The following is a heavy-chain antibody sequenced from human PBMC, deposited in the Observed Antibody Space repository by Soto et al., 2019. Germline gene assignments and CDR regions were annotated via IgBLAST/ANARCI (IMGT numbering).Heavy chain of an antibody. CDR2: ISGSGGST. J-gene: IGHJ4*02. CDR1: GFTFSTDA. D-gene: IGHD3-10*01. CDR3: AKTLWFGELLDFFDY. V-gene: IGHV3-23*01. Sequence: EVQLLESGGGLVQPGGSLRLSCAASGFTFSTDAMSWVRQAPGKGLEWVSGISGSGGSTHYAGSVKGRFTISRDNSMNTLYLQMNRLRAEDTAVYYCAKTLWFGELLDFFDYWGQGTLVTVSS.